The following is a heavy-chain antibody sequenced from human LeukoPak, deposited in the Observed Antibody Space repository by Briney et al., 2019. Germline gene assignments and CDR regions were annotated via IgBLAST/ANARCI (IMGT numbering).Heavy chain of an antibody. CDR3: ARDHNYAFDN. CDR1: GFPFSDYS. Sequence: GGSLRLSCTASGFPFSDYSMKWVRQAPGKGVEWISYIGISSGNAKYADSVKGRFTISADNARNSLYLQMNSLRVEDTAVYYCARDHNYAFDNWGQGTLVSVSS. CDR2: IGISSGNA. D-gene: IGHD1-1*01. J-gene: IGHJ4*02. V-gene: IGHV3-48*04.